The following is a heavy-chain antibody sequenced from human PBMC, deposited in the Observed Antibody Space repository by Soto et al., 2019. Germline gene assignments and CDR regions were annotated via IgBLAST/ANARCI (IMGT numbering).Heavy chain of an antibody. CDR2: IYYSGYT. CDR3: ARGEYSSSPVDY. V-gene: IGHV4-59*01. J-gene: IGHJ4*02. Sequence: PSETLSLTCTVSGGSISSYYWSWIRQPPGKGLEWIGYIYYSGYTNYNPSLKSRVTISVDTSKNQFSLKLSSVTAADTAVYYCARGEYSSSPVDYWGQGTLVTVSS. CDR1: GGSISSYY. D-gene: IGHD6-6*01.